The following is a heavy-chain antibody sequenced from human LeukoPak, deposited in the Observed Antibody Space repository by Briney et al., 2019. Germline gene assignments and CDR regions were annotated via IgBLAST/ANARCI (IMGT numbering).Heavy chain of an antibody. Sequence: PGGSLRLSCAASGFTFNNYAMNWVRQTPGKGLQWVSAVSGDGQRTFYADSVKGRFTIFRDNSMNTLSLQMNSLRVGDTAVYYCAKEQDNLLLLSHFDSWGQGILVTVSA. CDR3: AKEQDNLLLLSHFDS. V-gene: IGHV3-23*01. J-gene: IGHJ4*02. D-gene: IGHD1-14*01. CDR1: GFTFNNYA. CDR2: VSGDGQRT.